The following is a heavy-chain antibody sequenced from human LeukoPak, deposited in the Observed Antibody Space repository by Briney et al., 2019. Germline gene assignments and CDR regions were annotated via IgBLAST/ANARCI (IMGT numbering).Heavy chain of an antibody. Sequence: GASVKVSCKASGGTFSSYAISWVRQAPGQGLEWMGRIIPILGIANYAQKFQGRVTITADKSTSTAYMELSSLRSEDTAVYYCARGSVGLRSGHAFDIWGQGTMVTVSS. D-gene: IGHD4-17*01. CDR2: IIPILGIA. J-gene: IGHJ3*02. CDR3: ARGSVGLRSGHAFDI. CDR1: GGTFSSYA. V-gene: IGHV1-69*04.